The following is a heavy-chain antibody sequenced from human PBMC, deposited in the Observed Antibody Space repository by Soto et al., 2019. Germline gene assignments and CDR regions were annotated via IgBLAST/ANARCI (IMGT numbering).Heavy chain of an antibody. CDR2: IHSSGTTI. V-gene: IGHV3-48*03. Sequence: EVQLVESGGGLVQPGGSLRLSCAASGFTFSRYEMNWVRQAPGKGLEWISYIHSSGTTIYYADSVKGRFTISRDNAKNSLWLQMGSLSAEDTAFYYCATRSGGGGAFDFWGQGTVVTVSS. CDR3: ATRSGGGGAFDF. D-gene: IGHD3-10*01. CDR1: GFTFSRYE. J-gene: IGHJ3*01.